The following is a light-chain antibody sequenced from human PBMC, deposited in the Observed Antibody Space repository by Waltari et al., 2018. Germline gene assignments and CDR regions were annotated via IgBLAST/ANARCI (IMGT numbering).Light chain of an antibody. CDR1: QSISRF. CDR2: AAS. Sequence: EIVLTQSPGTLSLSPWARATLSCRASQSISRFLAWYQQKPGQAPRLLIYAASNRATGIPDRFSGSGSGTDFSLTISRLEPEDFAVYFCQNHERLPAVFGQGTKVEIK. CDR3: QNHERLPAV. V-gene: IGKV3-20*01. J-gene: IGKJ1*01.